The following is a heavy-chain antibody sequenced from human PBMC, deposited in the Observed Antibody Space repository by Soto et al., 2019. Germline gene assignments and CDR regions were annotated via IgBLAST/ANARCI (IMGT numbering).Heavy chain of an antibody. CDR2: VYYRGRS. V-gene: IGHV4-39*01. CDR3: ASQRNTVITQAEFDY. J-gene: IGHJ4*02. D-gene: IGHD1-20*01. Sequence: SETLSLTCNVSCDSVTNISYYWGWLRQSPGKGLEWIGSVYYRGRSYSKSSVKSRVTIYVETSKNPFSLNLNSVTASHTDVYFCASQRNTVITQAEFDYWGPVALVSVSS. CDR1: CDSVTNISYY.